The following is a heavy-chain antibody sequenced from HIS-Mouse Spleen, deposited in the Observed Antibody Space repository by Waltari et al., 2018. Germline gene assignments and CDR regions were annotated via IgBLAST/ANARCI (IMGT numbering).Heavy chain of an antibody. J-gene: IGHJ2*01. CDR2: IYYSGRT. CDR3: AREIPYSSSWYDWYFDL. Sequence: QLQLQESGPGLVKPSETLSLTCTVSGGSISSSSYYWGWIRQPPGKGLEWIGSIYYSGRTTSHPSLKGRVTISVDTSKNQFSLKLSSVTAADTAVYYCAREIPYSSSWYDWYFDLWGRGTLVTVSS. D-gene: IGHD6-13*01. V-gene: IGHV4-39*07. CDR1: GGSISSSSYY.